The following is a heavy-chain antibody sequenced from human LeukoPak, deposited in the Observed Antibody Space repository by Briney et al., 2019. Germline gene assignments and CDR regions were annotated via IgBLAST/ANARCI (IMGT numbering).Heavy chain of an antibody. J-gene: IGHJ5*02. D-gene: IGHD6-6*01. Sequence: PGGSLRLSCAASGFTFDDYAIHWVRQAPGKGLEWVSGISWNSGSIGYADSVKGRFTISRDNAKNSLYLQMNSLRAEDTALYYCAKDKMAYSSSSRWFDPWGQGTLVTVSS. CDR1: GFTFDDYA. CDR3: AKDKMAYSSSSRWFDP. V-gene: IGHV3-9*01. CDR2: ISWNSGSI.